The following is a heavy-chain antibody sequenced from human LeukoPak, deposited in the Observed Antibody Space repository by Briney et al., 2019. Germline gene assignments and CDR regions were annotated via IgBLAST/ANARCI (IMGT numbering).Heavy chain of an antibody. CDR1: GGSVTSYY. J-gene: IGHJ5*02. CDR2: ISSSETT. CDR3: ARTGVSKQQLVLDP. D-gene: IGHD6-13*01. Sequence: SETLALTCSVSGGSVTSYYWNWVRQTPGKGLEWIGYISSSETTDYGPSFKSRVTMSLDTSKNQFSLKLSSVTAADTAVYYCARTGVSKQQLVLDPWGQGTLVTVSS. V-gene: IGHV4-4*08.